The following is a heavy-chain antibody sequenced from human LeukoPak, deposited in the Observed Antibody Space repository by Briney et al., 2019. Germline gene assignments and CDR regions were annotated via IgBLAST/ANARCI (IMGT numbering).Heavy chain of an antibody. Sequence: GGSLRLSCAASGFTLSRFPVHWVRQAAGKGLEWVAMISSDGSVKYYGDPVWGRFTISRDNSDNSVYLQMNSLRTDDTAVYHCARDMGMPAAGTCQFGQWGQGTTVTFSS. V-gene: IGHV3-30*04. CDR1: GFTLSRFP. J-gene: IGHJ6*02. CDR3: ARDMGMPAAGTCQFGQ. D-gene: IGHD6-13*01. CDR2: ISSDGSVK.